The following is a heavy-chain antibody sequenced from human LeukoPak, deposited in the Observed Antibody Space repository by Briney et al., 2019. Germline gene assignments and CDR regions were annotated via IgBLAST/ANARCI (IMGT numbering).Heavy chain of an antibody. CDR3: ARDPSADYYDSSGYYPPSFDY. CDR1: GFTFDDYT. J-gene: IGHJ4*02. Sequence: GGSLRLSCAASGFTFDDYTMHWVRQAPGKGLEWVSLISWDGGSTYYADSVKGRFTISRDNSKNSLYLQMNSLRTEDTALYYCARDPSADYYDSSGYYPPSFDYWGQGTLVTVSS. CDR2: ISWDGGST. V-gene: IGHV3-43*01. D-gene: IGHD3-22*01.